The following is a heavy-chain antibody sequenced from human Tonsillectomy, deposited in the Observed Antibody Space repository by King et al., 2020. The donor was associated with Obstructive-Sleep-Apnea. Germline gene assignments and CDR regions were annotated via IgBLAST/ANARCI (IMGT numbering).Heavy chain of an antibody. CDR3: GRATKWLIDY. J-gene: IGHJ4*02. V-gene: IGHV3-30*03. Sequence: VQLVESGGGVVQPGRSLRLSCAVSGFTFSSYGMHWVRQAPGKGLEWVAFISFDGSDEDFADSVKGRFTISRDNSKNTLYLQMNSLRAEDTAVYYCGRATKWLIDYWGQGTLVTVSS. CDR1: GFTFSSYG. CDR2: ISFDGSDE. D-gene: IGHD5-24*01.